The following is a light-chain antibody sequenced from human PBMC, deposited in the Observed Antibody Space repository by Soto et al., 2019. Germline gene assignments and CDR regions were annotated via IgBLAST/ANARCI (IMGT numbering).Light chain of an antibody. CDR2: GAS. V-gene: IGKV3-15*01. J-gene: IGKJ2*01. Sequence: EIVMTQSPATLSMSPGETATFFCRASESVSSNLAWYQVRPGQAPRVIIYGASTRAAGIPARFSGRGSGTEFTLTISSLQSEDFAFYFCQQYDNWPPRYTFGQXXKL. CDR3: QQYDNWPPRYT. CDR1: ESVSSN.